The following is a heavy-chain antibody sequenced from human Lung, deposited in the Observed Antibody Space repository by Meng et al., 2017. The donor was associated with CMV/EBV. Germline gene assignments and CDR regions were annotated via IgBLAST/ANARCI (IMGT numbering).Heavy chain of an antibody. CDR3: ARADGGDAFDI. CDR1: GGSISSYY. Sequence: SETXSLTCTVSGGSISSYYWSWIRQPPGKGLEWIGYIYYSGSTNYNPSLKSRVTITVDTSKNQFSLKLSSVTAADTTVCYCARADGGDAFDIWGQGAMVTVSS. V-gene: IGHV4-59*01. CDR2: IYYSGST. J-gene: IGHJ3*02.